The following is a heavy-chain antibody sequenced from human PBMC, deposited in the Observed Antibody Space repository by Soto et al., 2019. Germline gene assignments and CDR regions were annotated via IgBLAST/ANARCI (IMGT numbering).Heavy chain of an antibody. D-gene: IGHD3-10*01. CDR2: IYYSGST. CDR3: SRTPTYYYGSGSYTFDY. Sequence: PSETLSLTCTVSGGSISSSSYYWGWIRQPPGKGLEWIGSIYYSGSTYYKPSLKSRVTISVDTSKKQFSLKLNSVTAVDTAVYYCSRTPTYYYGSGSYTFDYWGQGTLVTVSS. J-gene: IGHJ4*02. V-gene: IGHV4-39*01. CDR1: GGSISSSSYY.